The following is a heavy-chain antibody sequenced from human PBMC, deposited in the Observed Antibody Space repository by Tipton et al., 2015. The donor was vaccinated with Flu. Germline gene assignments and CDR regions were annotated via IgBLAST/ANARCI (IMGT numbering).Heavy chain of an antibody. CDR1: GGSISSYY. V-gene: IGHV4-59*08. D-gene: IGHD6-13*01. Sequence: TLSLTCTVSGGSISSYYWSWIRQPPGKGLERIGYIYYSGSTNYNPSLKSRVTISVDTSKNQFSLKLSSVTAADTAVYYCATSAAGTEYSFDYWGQGTLFTVSS. J-gene: IGHJ4*02. CDR2: IYYSGST. CDR3: ATSAAGTEYSFDY.